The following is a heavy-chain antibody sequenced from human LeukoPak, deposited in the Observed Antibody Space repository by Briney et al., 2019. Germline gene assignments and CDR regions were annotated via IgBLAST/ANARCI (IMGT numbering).Heavy chain of an antibody. CDR2: INPSGGST. D-gene: IGHD5-18*01. CDR1: GYTFTSYY. Sequence: ASVTVSCKASGYTFTSYYMHWVRQAPGQGLEWMGVINPSGGSTNYAQKFQGRVTMTRDTSTSTVYMELRSLRSEDTAVYSCARGVHNYGNFDFWGQGTLVTVSS. CDR3: ARGVHNYGNFDF. V-gene: IGHV1-46*01. J-gene: IGHJ4*02.